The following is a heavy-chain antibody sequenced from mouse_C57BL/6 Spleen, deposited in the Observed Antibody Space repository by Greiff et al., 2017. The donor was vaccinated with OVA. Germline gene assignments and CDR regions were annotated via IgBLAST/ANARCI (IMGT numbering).Heavy chain of an antibody. CDR3: ARESGSSYGGYFDV. CDR2: INYDGSST. V-gene: IGHV5-16*01. D-gene: IGHD1-1*01. CDR1: GFTFSDYY. Sequence: EVKVEESEGGLVQPGSSMKLSCTASGFTFSDYYMAWVRQVPEKGLEWVANINYDGSSTYYLDSLKSRFIISRYTATHILYLQMSSLKSEDTATYYCARESGSSYGGYFDVWGTGTTVTVSA. J-gene: IGHJ1*03.